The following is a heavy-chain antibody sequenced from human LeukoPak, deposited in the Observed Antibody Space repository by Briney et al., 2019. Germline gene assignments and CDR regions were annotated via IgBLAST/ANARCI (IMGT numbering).Heavy chain of an antibody. CDR2: INSDGSST. CDR1: GFTFSSYW. D-gene: IGHD3-3*01. Sequence: PGGSLRLSCAASGFTFSSYWIHWVRQAPGKGLVWVSRINSDGSSTSYADSVKGRFTISRDNAKNTLYLQMNSLRAEDTAVYYYARDGTIFEHAFDIWGQGTMVTVSS. J-gene: IGHJ3*02. V-gene: IGHV3-74*01. CDR3: ARDGTIFEHAFDI.